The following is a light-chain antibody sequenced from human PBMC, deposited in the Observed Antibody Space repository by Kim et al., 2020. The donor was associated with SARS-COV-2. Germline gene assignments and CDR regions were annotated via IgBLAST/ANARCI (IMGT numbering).Light chain of an antibody. CDR3: CSYAGSSSLV. V-gene: IGLV2-11*03. J-gene: IGLJ3*02. Sequence: GQSVTISGTGTRSDVGGYNYVSWYQQHPGKAPKLMTDGVTERPSGVPDRFSGSKSGNTASLTISGLQAEDEADYYCCSYAGSSSLVFGGGTQLTVL. CDR2: GVT. CDR1: RSDVGGYNY.